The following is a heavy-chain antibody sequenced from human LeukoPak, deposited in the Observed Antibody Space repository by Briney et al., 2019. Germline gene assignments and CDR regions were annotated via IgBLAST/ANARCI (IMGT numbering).Heavy chain of an antibody. CDR3: ARAAGLATSRPLDY. CDR2: INTYGGGT. CDR1: GYTFTDHY. V-gene: IGHV1-2*02. J-gene: IGHJ4*02. D-gene: IGHD6-13*01. Sequence: ASVKVSCKASGYTFTDHYLHWVRQAPGRGLQWMGCINTYGGGTNYPDNFQGRVTTTRDTSTGTGYLEVRRLTTDDTALYYCARAAGLATSRPLDYWGQGTLIIVSS.